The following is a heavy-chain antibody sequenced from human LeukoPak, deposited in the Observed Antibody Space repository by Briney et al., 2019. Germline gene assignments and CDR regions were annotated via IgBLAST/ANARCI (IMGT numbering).Heavy chain of an antibody. CDR3: ARVLDSGYPVWDC. Sequence: ASVKGSCTAPGYTFTGYYMHWVRQAPGQGLEWMGWINPNSGVTNYAQKFQGRVTMTRDTSISTAYMELSRLRSDDTAVYYCARVLDSGYPVWDCWGQGWIVTVSS. J-gene: IGHJ4*01. D-gene: IGHD5-12*01. CDR2: INPNSGVT. V-gene: IGHV1-2*02. CDR1: GYTFTGYY.